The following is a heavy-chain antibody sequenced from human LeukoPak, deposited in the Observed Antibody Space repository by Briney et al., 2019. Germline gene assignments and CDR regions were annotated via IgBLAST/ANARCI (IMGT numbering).Heavy chain of an antibody. J-gene: IGHJ4*02. CDR1: AYTFTSYG. CDR3: ARGAVWFGGLPYYFDY. D-gene: IGHD3-10*01. Sequence: ASVKVSCKASAYTFTSYGISWVRQALGQGLEWLGWISAYNGNTNYAQKLQGSVTMTTDTSTSTAYMELRSLRCDDTAVYYCARGAVWFGGLPYYFDYWGQGTLVTVSS. V-gene: IGHV1-18*01. CDR2: ISAYNGNT.